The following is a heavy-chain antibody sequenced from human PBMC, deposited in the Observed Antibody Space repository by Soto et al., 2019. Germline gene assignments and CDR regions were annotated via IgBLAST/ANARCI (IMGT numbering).Heavy chain of an antibody. J-gene: IGHJ6*02. Sequence: GGSLRLSCAASGFTFKNYGMEWVRQAPGKGLEWVAVIEYDGNNKYYADSVKGRFTISRDNSKNTLYLQMNSLRAEDTAVYYCAKDQGFGILTGYYYYYYGMDVWGQGTTVTVSS. D-gene: IGHD3-9*01. V-gene: IGHV3-33*06. CDR1: GFTFKNYG. CDR2: IEYDGNNK. CDR3: AKDQGFGILTGYYYYYYGMDV.